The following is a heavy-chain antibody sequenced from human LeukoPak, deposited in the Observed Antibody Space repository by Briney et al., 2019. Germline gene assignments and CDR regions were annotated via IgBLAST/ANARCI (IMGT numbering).Heavy chain of an antibody. J-gene: IGHJ6*03. D-gene: IGHD2-8*02. CDR3: ARVSVVYAYYYYYMDV. Sequence: ASVKVSCKASGYTFTSYGISWVLQAPGQGLEWMGWISAYNGNTNYAQKLQGRVTMTTDTSTSTAYMELRSLRSDDTAVYYCARVSVVYAYYYYYMDVWGKGTTVTVSS. V-gene: IGHV1-18*01. CDR1: GYTFTSYG. CDR2: ISAYNGNT.